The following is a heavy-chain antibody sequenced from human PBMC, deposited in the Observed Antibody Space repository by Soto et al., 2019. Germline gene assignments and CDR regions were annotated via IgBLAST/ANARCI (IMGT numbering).Heavy chain of an antibody. CDR1: GFTFSAYS. Sequence: EVQLVESGGGLVQPGGSLRLSCAASGFTFSAYSMNWVRQAPGKGLEWISYIRTSPTTIHYADSVKGQFTISRDNAKNSLYLQMNSLRAEDTAIYYCARDYHYAFDFWGQGTLVTVSS. D-gene: IGHD2-2*01. J-gene: IGHJ4*02. CDR3: ARDYHYAFDF. V-gene: IGHV3-48*01. CDR2: IRTSPTTI.